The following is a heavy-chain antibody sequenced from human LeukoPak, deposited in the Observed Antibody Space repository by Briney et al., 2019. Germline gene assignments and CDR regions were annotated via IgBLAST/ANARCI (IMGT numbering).Heavy chain of an antibody. D-gene: IGHD6-6*01. CDR1: GFTFSDYA. CDR2: ISGGSSPST. Sequence: GGSLRLSCAASGFTFSDYAMSWVRQAPGKGLEWVSAISGGSSPSTYYAASVRGRFTISRDNSKNTVSLQMNSLRAEDTAVYYCAKRSEAARPLHYWGQGTLVTVSS. J-gene: IGHJ4*02. V-gene: IGHV3-23*01. CDR3: AKRSEAARPLHY.